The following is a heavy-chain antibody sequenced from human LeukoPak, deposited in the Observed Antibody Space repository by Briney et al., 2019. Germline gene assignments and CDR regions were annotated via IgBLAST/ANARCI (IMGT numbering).Heavy chain of an antibody. Sequence: GGTLRLSCAASGFTFSSYAMSCVRHAPAKGLEWVSAISGHGGSTYYADSVKGRFTISRDNSKNTLYLKMNSLRAEDTAVYYCAKEKRLRVFDYWGQGTLVTVSS. J-gene: IGHJ4*02. V-gene: IGHV3-23*01. CDR3: AKEKRLRVFDY. D-gene: IGHD5-12*01. CDR1: GFTFSSYA. CDR2: ISGHGGST.